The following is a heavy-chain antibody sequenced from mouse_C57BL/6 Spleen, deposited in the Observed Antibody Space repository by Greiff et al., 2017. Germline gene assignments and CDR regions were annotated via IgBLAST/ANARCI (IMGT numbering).Heavy chain of an antibody. D-gene: IGHD3-2*02. J-gene: IGHJ3*01. V-gene: IGHV1-52*01. Sequence: VQLQQPGAELVRPGSSVKLSCKASGYTFTSYWMHWVKQRPIQGLEWIGNIDPSDSETHYNQKFKDKATLTVDKSSSTAYMQLSSLTSEDSAVYYSGRKGTAQAFAYWGQGTLVTVSA. CDR3: GRKGTAQAFAY. CDR1: GYTFTSYW. CDR2: IDPSDSET.